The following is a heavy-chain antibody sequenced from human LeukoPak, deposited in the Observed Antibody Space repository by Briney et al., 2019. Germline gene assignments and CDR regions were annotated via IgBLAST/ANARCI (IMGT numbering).Heavy chain of an antibody. J-gene: IGHJ4*02. V-gene: IGHV4-4*07. CDR3: ARANNGDVDY. CDR1: GGSINNYY. CDR2: IYSTGST. D-gene: IGHD4-17*01. Sequence: SETLPLTCIVSGGSINNYYWSWIRQPAGKGLEWIGRIYSTGSTNYNPSLKSRVTISIDKSKNQFSLKVSSVTAADTAVYYCARANNGDVDYWGQGTLLTVSS.